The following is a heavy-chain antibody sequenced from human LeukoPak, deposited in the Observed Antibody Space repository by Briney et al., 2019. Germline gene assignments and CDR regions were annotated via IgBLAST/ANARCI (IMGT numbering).Heavy chain of an antibody. V-gene: IGHV1-46*01. CDR3: AIERRGDTAMVTLDY. J-gene: IGHJ4*02. D-gene: IGHD5-18*01. Sequence: ASVKVSCKASGYTFTSYYMHWVRQAPGQGLEWMGIINPSGGSTSYAQKFQGRVTMTRDMSTSTVYMELSSLRSEDTAAYYCAIERRGDTAMVTLDYWGQGTLVTVSS. CDR2: INPSGGST. CDR1: GYTFTSYY.